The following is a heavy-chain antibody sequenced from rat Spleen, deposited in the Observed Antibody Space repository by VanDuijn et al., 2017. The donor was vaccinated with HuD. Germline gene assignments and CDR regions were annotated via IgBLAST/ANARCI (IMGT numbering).Heavy chain of an antibody. D-gene: IGHD1-12*02. CDR2: ISYDGSST. CDR1: GFTFSNYG. V-gene: IGHV5-29*01. Sequence: EVQLVESGGGLVQPGRSLKLSCAASGFTFSNYGMAWVRQAPTKGLEWVATISYDGSSTYYRDSVKGRFTISRDKAKSTLYLQMDSLRSEDTATYYCATDGFYDGTYYAVYVMDAWGQGASVTVSS. CDR3: ATDGFYDGTYYAVYVMDA. J-gene: IGHJ4*01.